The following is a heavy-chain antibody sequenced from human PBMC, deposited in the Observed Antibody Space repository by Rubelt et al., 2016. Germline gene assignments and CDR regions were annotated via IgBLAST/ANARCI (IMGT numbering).Heavy chain of an antibody. D-gene: IGHD3-10*01. CDR1: GYTFTGYY. CDR2: INPNSGGT. CDR3: ARSLLWFGETPKVDYGMDV. V-gene: IGHV1-2*06. Sequence: QVQLVQSGAEVKKPGASVKVSCKASGYTFTGYYMHWVRQAPGQGLEWMGRINPNSGGTNYAQKFQGRVTMTRDTSISTAYMELSRLRSDDTAVYYCARSLLWFGETPKVDYGMDVWGQGTTVTVSS. J-gene: IGHJ6*02.